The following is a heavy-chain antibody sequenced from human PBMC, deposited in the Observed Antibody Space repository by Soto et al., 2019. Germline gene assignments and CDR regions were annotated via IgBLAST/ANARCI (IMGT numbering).Heavy chain of an antibody. V-gene: IGHV3-23*01. CDR2: LSGSGSST. Sequence: GGSLRLSCTASGFTFISYPMSCVRQAPERAPEWVSALSGSGSSTYYPDSVKGRFTISRDNSKNALYLQMNSLRAEDTAVYYWAKEGGVPLAGTLDYWGQGTLVAVSS. CDR1: GFTFISYP. J-gene: IGHJ4*02. CDR3: AKEGGVPLAGTLDY. D-gene: IGHD1-1*01.